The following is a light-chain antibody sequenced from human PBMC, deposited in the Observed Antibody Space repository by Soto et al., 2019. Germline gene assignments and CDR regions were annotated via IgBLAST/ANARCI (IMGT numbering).Light chain of an antibody. CDR2: GAS. V-gene: IGKV3D-20*02. Sequence: EIVLTQSPGTLSLSPGEGATLSCRDSQSVSGDYLAWYQSKPGQAPRLIIHGASNRDTGIPDRVSGSGSGTDFTLTISRLEPEDFAVYYGQQRSNWPSTFGQGTRLEIK. CDR3: QQRSNWPST. J-gene: IGKJ5*01. CDR1: QSVSGDY.